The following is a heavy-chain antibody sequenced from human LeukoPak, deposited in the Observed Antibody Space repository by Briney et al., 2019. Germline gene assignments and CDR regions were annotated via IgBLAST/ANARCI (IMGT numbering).Heavy chain of an antibody. Sequence: GGSLRLSCAASGVIFNNYAIHWVRQAPGTGLEWVAFISHEGIEKYYADSVKGRFTISRDNSKNTLYLQMNSLRDEDTAVFYCATDRGWFFDNWGQGTLVTVAS. V-gene: IGHV3-30*04. CDR1: GVIFNNYA. CDR2: ISHEGIEK. CDR3: ATDRGWFFDN. D-gene: IGHD6-19*01. J-gene: IGHJ4*02.